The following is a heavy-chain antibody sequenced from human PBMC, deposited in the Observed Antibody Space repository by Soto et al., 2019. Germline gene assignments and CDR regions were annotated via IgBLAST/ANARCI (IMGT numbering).Heavy chain of an antibody. CDR3: ARDYIVPHNAFDI. V-gene: IGHV3-7*01. D-gene: IGHD2-15*01. J-gene: IGHJ3*02. CDR2: IKKDGSEK. CDR1: GFTFSSYW. Sequence: GGSLRLSCAASGFTFSSYWMSWVRQAPGKGLEWVANIKKDGSEKYYVDSVKGRFTISRDNAKSSVYLQMKSLRAEDTAVYYCARDYIVPHNAFDIWGQGTMVTVSS.